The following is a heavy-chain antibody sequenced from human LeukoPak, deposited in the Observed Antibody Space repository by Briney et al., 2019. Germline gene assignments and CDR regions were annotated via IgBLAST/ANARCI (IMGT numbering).Heavy chain of an antibody. CDR3: ARVEDSSGYYPPHHDAFDI. CDR2: ISYDGSNK. D-gene: IGHD3-22*01. CDR1: GFTFSSYA. Sequence: GGSLRLSCAASGFTFSSYAMPWVRQAPGKGLEWVAVISYDGSNKYYADSVKGRFTISRDNSKNTLYLQMNSLRAEDTAVYYCARVEDSSGYYPPHHDAFDIWGQGTMVTVSS. J-gene: IGHJ3*02. V-gene: IGHV3-30-3*01.